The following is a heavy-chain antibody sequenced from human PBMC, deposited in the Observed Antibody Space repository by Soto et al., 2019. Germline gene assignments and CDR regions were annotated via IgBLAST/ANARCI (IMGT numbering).Heavy chain of an antibody. CDR2: IYWDDDK. CDR1: GFSLSTSGVG. J-gene: IGHJ3*02. V-gene: IGHV2-5*02. CDR3: AHDAQYCSSTSCYSGLLDAFDI. D-gene: IGHD2-2*01. Sequence: SGPTLVNPTQTLTLTCTFSGFSLSTSGVGVGWIRQPPGKALEWLALIYWDDDKRYSPSLKSRLTITKDTSKNQVVLTMTNMDPVDTATYYCAHDAQYCSSTSCYSGLLDAFDIWGQGTMVTVSS.